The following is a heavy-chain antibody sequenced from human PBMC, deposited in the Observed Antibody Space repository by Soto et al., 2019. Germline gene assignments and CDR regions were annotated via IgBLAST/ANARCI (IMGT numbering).Heavy chain of an antibody. CDR2: IDWDGDR. CDR1: GFTLGTTGLS. V-gene: IGHV2-70*13. CDR3: ARSQGGMLYNSYFDF. Sequence: SGPTLVNPTQTLTLTCTFSGFTLGTTGLSVHWIRQAPGKALEWLAVIDWDGDRFYSASLKTRLSISKDTSKNEVVLTMTNMDPVDTATYFCARSQGGMLYNSYFDFWGQGTLVTVSS. J-gene: IGHJ4*02. D-gene: IGHD2-8*01.